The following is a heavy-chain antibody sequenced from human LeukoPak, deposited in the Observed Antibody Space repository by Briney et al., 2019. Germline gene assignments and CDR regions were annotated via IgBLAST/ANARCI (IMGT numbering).Heavy chain of an antibody. V-gene: IGHV1-18*01. J-gene: IGHJ4*02. Sequence: WASVKVSCKASGYSFTDYDFSWVRQAPGQGLEWLSWVSIYNDNTNYAREFQDRITMTTDISTSTAYMELKSLTSDDTAVYFCARTGHYQFDSWGQGTLVTVSS. D-gene: IGHD3-9*01. CDR1: GYSFTDYD. CDR3: ARTGHYQFDS. CDR2: VSIYNDNT.